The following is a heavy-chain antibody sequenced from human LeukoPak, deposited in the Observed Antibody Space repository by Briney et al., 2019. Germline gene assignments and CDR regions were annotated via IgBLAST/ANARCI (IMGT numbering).Heavy chain of an antibody. CDR3: AELGITMIGGV. Sequence: GGSHRLSCAASGFSFSDAWMSWVRQIPGKGLEWVSYISGSGSTIYYADSVKGRFTISRDNAKNSLYLQMNSLRAEDTAVYYCAELGITMIGGVWGKGTTVTISS. CDR1: GFSFSDAW. D-gene: IGHD3-10*02. CDR2: ISGSGSTI. V-gene: IGHV3-11*04. J-gene: IGHJ6*04.